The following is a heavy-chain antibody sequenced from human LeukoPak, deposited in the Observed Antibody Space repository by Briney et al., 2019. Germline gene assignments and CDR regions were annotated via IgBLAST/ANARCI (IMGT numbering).Heavy chain of an antibody. CDR2: IKQDGSEK. Sequence: SGGSLRLSCAASGFTFSSYWMSWVRQAPGKGLEWVANIKQDGSEKYYVDSVKGRFTISRDNAKNSLYLRMNSLRAEDTAVYYCARENGDYVIDYWGQGTLVTVSS. V-gene: IGHV3-7*03. CDR1: GFTFSSYW. D-gene: IGHD4-17*01. CDR3: ARENGDYVIDY. J-gene: IGHJ4*02.